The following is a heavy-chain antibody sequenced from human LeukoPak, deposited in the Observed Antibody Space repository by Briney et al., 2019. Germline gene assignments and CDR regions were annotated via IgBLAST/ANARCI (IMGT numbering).Heavy chain of an antibody. D-gene: IGHD3-16*01. Sequence: SETLSLTCAVSGGSISSGGYSWSWIRQPPGKGLEWIGYIYHSGSTNFNPSLKSRVTMSIDTSKNQFSLKLTSVTAADTAVYYCARVGETYPYMFDYWGQGTLVTVSS. V-gene: IGHV4-30-2*01. CDR2: IYHSGST. CDR3: ARVGETYPYMFDY. CDR1: GGSISSGGYS. J-gene: IGHJ4*02.